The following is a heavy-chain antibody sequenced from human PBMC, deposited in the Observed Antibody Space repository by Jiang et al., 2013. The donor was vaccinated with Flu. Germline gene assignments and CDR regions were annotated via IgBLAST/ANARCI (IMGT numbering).Heavy chain of an antibody. CDR3: ARARCSSTRCYFLFDF. CDR1: GFTFSSYS. Sequence: VQLLESGGGVVQPGRSLRLSCAASGFTFSSYSMHWVRQAPGKGLEWVAVISYDGSNKYYADSVKGRFTISTDNSKNTLYLQMNSLRAEDTAVYYCARARCSSTRCYFLFDFWARVTLVTVSS. V-gene: IGHV3-30-3*01. D-gene: IGHD2-2*01. CDR2: ISYDGSNK. J-gene: IGHJ4*02.